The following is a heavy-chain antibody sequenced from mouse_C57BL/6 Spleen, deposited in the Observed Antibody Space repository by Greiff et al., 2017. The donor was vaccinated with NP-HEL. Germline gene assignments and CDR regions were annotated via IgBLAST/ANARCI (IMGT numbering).Heavy chain of an antibody. D-gene: IGHD2-4*01. CDR2: IYTSDSET. V-gene: IGHV1-61*01. Sequence: QVQLQQPGAELVRPGSSVKLSCKASGYTFTSYWMDWVKQRPGQGLEWIGNIYTSDSETHYNQKFKDKATLTVDKSSSTAYMQLSSLTSEDSAVYYCARYDDYDKLFAYWGQWTLVTVSA. CDR3: ARYDDYDKLFAY. CDR1: GYTFTSYW. J-gene: IGHJ3*01.